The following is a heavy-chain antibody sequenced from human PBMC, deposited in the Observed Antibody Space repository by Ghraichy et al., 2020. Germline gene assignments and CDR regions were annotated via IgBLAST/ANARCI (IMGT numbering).Heavy chain of an antibody. D-gene: IGHD5-12*01. CDR2: VYYSS. CDR3: ARQPGYSGSYWYFDL. J-gene: IGHJ2*01. Sequence: SETLSLTCTVSGASISAYYWGWVRQPPGKGLEWIGSVYYSSYYNRSLQSRVSISVDSSKNQLSLTLKSVTAADTATYYCARQPGYSGSYWYFDLWGRGTVVTVSA. CDR1: GASISAYY. V-gene: IGHV4-39*01.